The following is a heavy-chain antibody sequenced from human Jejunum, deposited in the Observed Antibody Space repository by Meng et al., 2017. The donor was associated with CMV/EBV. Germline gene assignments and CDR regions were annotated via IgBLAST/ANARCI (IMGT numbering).Heavy chain of an antibody. V-gene: IGHV1-2*02. CDR1: GYTVTGYY. CDR3: AVGLSSSDFDY. D-gene: IGHD6-6*01. Sequence: KASGYTVTGYYMHWVRQAPGQGLEWMGWIHPNSGGTNYAQNFQGRVTMTRDTSISTAYMELSRLTSDDTAVYYCAVGLSSSDFDYWGQGTLVTVSS. J-gene: IGHJ4*02. CDR2: IHPNSGGT.